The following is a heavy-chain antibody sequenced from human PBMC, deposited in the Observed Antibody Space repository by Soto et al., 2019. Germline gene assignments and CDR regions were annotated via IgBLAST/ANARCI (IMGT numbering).Heavy chain of an antibody. J-gene: IGHJ1*01. V-gene: IGHV1-3*01. CDR3: ARVPDVLVLWSEYFQH. Sequence: ASVKVSCKTSGYTFTNYVIHWVRQAPGQRLECMGWINAGNGNTKYSQKFRGRVTITRDTSASTAYMELSSLRSEDTAVYYCARVPDVLVLWSEYFQHWGQGTLVTVSS. CDR1: GYTFTNYV. D-gene: IGHD3-10*01. CDR2: INAGNGNT.